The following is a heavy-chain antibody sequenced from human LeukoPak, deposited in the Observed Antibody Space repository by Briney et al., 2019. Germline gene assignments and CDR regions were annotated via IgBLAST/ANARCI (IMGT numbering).Heavy chain of an antibody. CDR1: GFTFSSYV. Sequence: GGSLRLSCAASGFTFSSYVMHWVRQAPGKGLEWVAFIRYDGSNKYYADSVKGRFTISRDNSKNTLYLQMNSLRGEDTAVYYCAKDRNGSGSYSYYFDYWGQGTLVTVSS. D-gene: IGHD3-10*01. J-gene: IGHJ4*02. CDR3: AKDRNGSGSYSYYFDY. V-gene: IGHV3-30*02. CDR2: IRYDGSNK.